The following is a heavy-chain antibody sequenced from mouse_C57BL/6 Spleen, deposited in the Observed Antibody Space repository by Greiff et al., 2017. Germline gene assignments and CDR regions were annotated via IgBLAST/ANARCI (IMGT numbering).Heavy chain of an antibody. V-gene: IGHV14-2*01. CDR1: GFNIKDYY. J-gene: IGHJ2*01. CDR2: IDPEDGET. Sequence: VQLQQSGAELVKPGASVKLSCTASGFNIKDYYMHWVKQRTEQGLEWIGRIDPEDGETKYAPKFQGKATITADTSSNTAYLQRSSLTSEDTAVYDCTRSEGLGHDYLDYWGQGTTLTVSS. CDR3: TRSEGLGHDYLDY. D-gene: IGHD4-1*01.